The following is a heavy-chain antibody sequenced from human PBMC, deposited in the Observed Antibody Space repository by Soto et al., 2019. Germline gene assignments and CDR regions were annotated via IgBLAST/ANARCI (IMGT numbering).Heavy chain of an antibody. D-gene: IGHD3-22*01. V-gene: IGHV3-30-3*01. Sequence: GGSLRLSCAASGFTFSSYAMHWVRQAPGKGLEWVAVISYDGSNKYYADSVKGRFTISRDNSKNTLYLQMNSLRAEDTAVYYCARDQYYYDSSGYYLAYYFDYWGQGTLVTSPQ. CDR2: ISYDGSNK. J-gene: IGHJ4*02. CDR1: GFTFSSYA. CDR3: ARDQYYYDSSGYYLAYYFDY.